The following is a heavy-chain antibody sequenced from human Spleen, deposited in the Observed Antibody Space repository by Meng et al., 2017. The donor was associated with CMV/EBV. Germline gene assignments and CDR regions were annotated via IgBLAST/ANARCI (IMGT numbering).Heavy chain of an antibody. V-gene: IGHV1-18*01. CDR3: ARGRVRFREHTDAMDV. D-gene: IGHD3-10*01. CDR2: ISGYNGNT. CDR1: GYTFNTYG. J-gene: IGHJ6*02. Sequence: ASVKVSCKASGYTFNTYGISWVRQAPGQGPEWMGWISGYNGNTNYAQKFQGRVTLTREISTTTAYMELRSLRSDDTAVYYCARGRVRFREHTDAMDVWGPGTTVTVSS.